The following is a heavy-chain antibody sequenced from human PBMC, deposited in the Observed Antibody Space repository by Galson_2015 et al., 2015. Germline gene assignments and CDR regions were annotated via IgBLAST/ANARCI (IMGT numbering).Heavy chain of an antibody. CDR2: IYWDDDK. V-gene: IGHV2-5*02. CDR1: GFSLRTSGVG. CDR3: AHNSREASFDY. D-gene: IGHD1-26*01. Sequence: PALVKPTQTLTLTCTFSGFSLRTSGVGVGWIRQPPGKALEWLAIIYWDDDKRYRPSLESRLTITKDTSQNQVVLTMTNMGPVDTATYYCAHNSREASFDYWGQGTLVTVSS. J-gene: IGHJ4*02.